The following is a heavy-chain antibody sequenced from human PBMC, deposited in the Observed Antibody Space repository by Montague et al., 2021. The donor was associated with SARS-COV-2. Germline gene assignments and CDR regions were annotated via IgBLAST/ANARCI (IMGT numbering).Heavy chain of an antibody. CDR2: IYYSGST. V-gene: IGHV4-39*07. CDR1: GGSISSSSYY. Sequence: SETLSLTCTVSGGSISSSSYYWGWIRQPPGKGLEWIGNIYYSGSTYYNPSLKSRVTISVDTSKNQFSLKLSSVTAADTAVYYCASGIAATYYYYMDVWGKGTTVTVSS. J-gene: IGHJ6*03. D-gene: IGHD6-13*01. CDR3: ASGIAATYYYYMDV.